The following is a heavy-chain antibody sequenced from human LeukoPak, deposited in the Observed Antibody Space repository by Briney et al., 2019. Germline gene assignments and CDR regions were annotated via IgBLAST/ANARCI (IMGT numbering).Heavy chain of an antibody. J-gene: IGHJ4*02. CDR1: GFTFSDYY. D-gene: IGHD3-10*01. V-gene: IGHV3-11*01. CDR2: ISSSGSNI. CDR3: ARDSPLLRGYGDC. Sequence: GGSLRLSCADSGFTFSDYYMSWIRQAPGKGLEWVSYISSSGSNIYYADSVKGRFTISRDNAKNSLYLQMNSLRAEDTAVYYCARDSPLLRGYGDCWGQGTLVTVSS.